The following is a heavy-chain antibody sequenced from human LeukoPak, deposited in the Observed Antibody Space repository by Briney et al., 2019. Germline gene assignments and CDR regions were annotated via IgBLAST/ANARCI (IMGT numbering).Heavy chain of an antibody. D-gene: IGHD3-22*01. Sequence: SETLSLTCSVSDDSISPYYWSRIRQSPGKGLEWIGYIYYSGSTDYNPSLRSRVTMSVDTPKNQFSLRLSSVTAADTAIYYCAREGPYDDSGYYNTFDVWGQGIMVSVSS. CDR2: IYYSGST. CDR1: DDSISPYY. CDR3: AREGPYDDSGYYNTFDV. V-gene: IGHV4-59*01. J-gene: IGHJ3*01.